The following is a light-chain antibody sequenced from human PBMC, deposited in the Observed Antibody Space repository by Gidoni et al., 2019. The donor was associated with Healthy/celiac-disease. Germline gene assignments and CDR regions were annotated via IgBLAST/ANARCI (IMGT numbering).Light chain of an antibody. J-gene: IGKJ2*01. CDR3: QQRSNWLYT. CDR2: DAS. CDR1: QSVSSY. V-gene: IGKV3-11*01. Sequence: EIVLTQSPATLSLSPGERATLSCRASQSVSSYLAWYQQKPGQAPRLLIYDASTRATGIPARFSGSGSGTDFTLTISILEPEDFAVYYCQQRSNWLYTFGQGTKLEIK.